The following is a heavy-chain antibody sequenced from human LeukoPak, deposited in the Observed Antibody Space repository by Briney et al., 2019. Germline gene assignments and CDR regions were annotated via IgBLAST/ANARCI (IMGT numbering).Heavy chain of an antibody. CDR3: ARGSYGSGSYYPDY. D-gene: IGHD3-10*01. Sequence: GGSLRLSCAASGFTVSSNYMSWVRQAPGKGLEWVSVIYSGGSTYYADSVKGRFTISRHNSKNTLYPQMNSLRAEDTAVYYCARGSYGSGSYYPDYWGQGTLVTVSS. V-gene: IGHV3-53*04. CDR2: IYSGGST. CDR1: GFTVSSNY. J-gene: IGHJ4*02.